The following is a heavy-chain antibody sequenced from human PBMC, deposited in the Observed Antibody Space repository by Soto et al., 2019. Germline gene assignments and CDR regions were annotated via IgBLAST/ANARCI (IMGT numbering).Heavy chain of an antibody. CDR3: ARRSTSYFYMDV. CDR2: INVSVGST. V-gene: IGHV3-23*01. J-gene: IGHJ6*03. CDR1: GFTFSSYA. Sequence: GSLRLSCAASGFTFSSYAMNWVRQAPGKGLEWVSLINVSVGSTYYAESVKGRFTVSRDNSRDTLFLQMNSLRAEDTAVYYCARRSTSYFYMDVWGKGTTVTVSS.